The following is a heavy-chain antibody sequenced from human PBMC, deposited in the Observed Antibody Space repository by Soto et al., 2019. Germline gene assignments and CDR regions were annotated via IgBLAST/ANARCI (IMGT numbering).Heavy chain of an antibody. D-gene: IGHD1-26*01. Sequence: SETLSLTCAVYGGSFSGYYWSWIRQPPGKGLEWIGEINHSGSTNYNPSLKSRVTISVDTAKNQFSLKLSSVTAADTAVYYCAREKSQSGSYYSRNAFDIWGQGTMVTVSS. CDR2: INHSGST. V-gene: IGHV4-34*01. CDR3: AREKSQSGSYYSRNAFDI. CDR1: GGSFSGYY. J-gene: IGHJ3*02.